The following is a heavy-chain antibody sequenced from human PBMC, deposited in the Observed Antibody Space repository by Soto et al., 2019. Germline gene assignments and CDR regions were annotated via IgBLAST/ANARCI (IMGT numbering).Heavy chain of an antibody. CDR2: VIPNLGVT. Sequence: GASVKVSCKASGGTFSSYTISWVRQAPGQGLEWMGRVIPNLGVTNYAKKFQGRFTMLVDTSTSTAYMELSSLRSEDTAVYYCARSSYDSSGSLYYFDYWGQGTLVTVSS. D-gene: IGHD3-22*01. V-gene: IGHV1-69*02. CDR3: ARSSYDSSGSLYYFDY. J-gene: IGHJ4*02. CDR1: GGTFSSYT.